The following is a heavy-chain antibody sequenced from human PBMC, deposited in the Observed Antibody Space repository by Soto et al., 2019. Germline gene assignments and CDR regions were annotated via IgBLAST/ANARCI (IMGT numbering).Heavy chain of an antibody. V-gene: IGHV4-4*02. Sequence: QVQLQESGPGLVKPSGTLSLTCSVSGDSISSDKWWSWVRQPPGKGLEWIGEMHHSGSRHYKPSLRGRATISVDKSRNQFSLQLTSVTAADTALYFCARHDNMTLGLPYFDFWGQGTLVTVSS. J-gene: IGHJ4*02. CDR3: ARHDNMTLGLPYFDF. D-gene: IGHD1-1*01. CDR2: MHHSGSR. CDR1: GDSISSDKW.